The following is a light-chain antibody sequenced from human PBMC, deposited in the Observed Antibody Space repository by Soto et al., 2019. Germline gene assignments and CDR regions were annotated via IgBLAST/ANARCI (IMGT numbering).Light chain of an antibody. CDR2: KVT. CDR1: SSDVGGYNY. J-gene: IGLJ3*02. V-gene: IGLV2-8*01. Sequence: QSALTQPPSASGSPGQSVAISCTGTSSDVGGYNYVSWYQQHPGKAPKLIIYKVTKRPSGVPDRFSGSKSGNTASLTVSGLQAEDEANYYCSSYAGINNLVFGGGTKLTVL. CDR3: SSYAGINNLV.